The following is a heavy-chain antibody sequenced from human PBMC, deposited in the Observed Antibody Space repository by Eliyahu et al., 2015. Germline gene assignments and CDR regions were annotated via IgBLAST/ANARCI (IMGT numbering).Heavy chain of an antibody. CDR3: ALEGGSSGPRWFDP. D-gene: IGHD6-19*01. Sequence: EVKKPGSSVKVSCKASGGIFSIYTISWVRQAPGQGLEWMGGIIPIFGTANYAQKFQGRVTITADESTSTAYMELSSLESGGTAVYYCALEGGSSGPRWFDPWGQGTLVTVSS. V-gene: IGHV1-69*01. CDR2: IIPIFGTA. J-gene: IGHJ5*02. CDR1: GGIFSIYT.